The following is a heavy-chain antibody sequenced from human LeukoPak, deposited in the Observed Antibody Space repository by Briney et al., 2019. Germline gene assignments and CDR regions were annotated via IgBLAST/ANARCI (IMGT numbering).Heavy chain of an antibody. J-gene: IGHJ4*02. CDR2: INGNDYRT. CDR3: AKGSAVADIYFDY. CDR1: GFTFRSFT. D-gene: IGHD6-19*01. Sequence: GGSLRLSCAASGFTFRSFTMSWVRQAPGKGLEWVSSINGNDYRTFYADSEKGRFTISRDNSKNTLYLQINSLRAEDTAVYFCAKGSAVADIYFDYWGQGTLVTVSS. V-gene: IGHV3-23*01.